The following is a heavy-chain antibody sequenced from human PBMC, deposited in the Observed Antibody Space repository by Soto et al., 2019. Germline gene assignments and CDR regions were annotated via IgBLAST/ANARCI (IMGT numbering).Heavy chain of an antibody. D-gene: IGHD5-12*01. CDR3: ARDYYRFNSGYGFSMDV. J-gene: IGHJ6*02. V-gene: IGHV3-30-3*01. CDR1: GFTFSSYA. Sequence: PGGSLRLPSAASGFTFSSYAMHWVRQAPGKGLEWVAVISYDGSNKYYADSVKGRFTISRDNSKNTLYLQMNSLRAEDTAVYYCARDYYRFNSGYGFSMDVWGQGTTVTVSS. CDR2: ISYDGSNK.